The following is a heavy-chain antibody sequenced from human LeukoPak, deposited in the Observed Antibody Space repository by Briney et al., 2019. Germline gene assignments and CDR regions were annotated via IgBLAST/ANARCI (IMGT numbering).Heavy chain of an antibody. V-gene: IGHV1-18*01. CDR2: ISAYNGNT. CDR1: GYTFTTYG. J-gene: IGHJ4*02. Sequence: ASVKVSCKASGYTFTTYGITWVRQAPGQGLEWMGWISAYNGNTNYAPKVQGRVTMTTDTSTSTAYMELRSLRSDDTAVYYCARALVDGYKELGYWGPGTLVTVSS. D-gene: IGHD5-24*01. CDR3: ARALVDGYKELGY.